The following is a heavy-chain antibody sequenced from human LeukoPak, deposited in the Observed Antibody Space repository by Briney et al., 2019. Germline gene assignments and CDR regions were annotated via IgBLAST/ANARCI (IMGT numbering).Heavy chain of an antibody. CDR3: ARESVTTSMHFAFDL. CDR1: GFTFSSYA. J-gene: IGHJ3*01. Sequence: PGGSLRLSCAASGFTFSSYAMHWVRQAPGKGLEWAAVISYDGSNKYYADSAKGRFTISRDNSKNTLYLQMNSLRAEDTAVYYCARESVTTSMHFAFDLWGQGTMVTVSS. CDR2: ISYDGSNK. D-gene: IGHD4-17*01. V-gene: IGHV3-30-3*01.